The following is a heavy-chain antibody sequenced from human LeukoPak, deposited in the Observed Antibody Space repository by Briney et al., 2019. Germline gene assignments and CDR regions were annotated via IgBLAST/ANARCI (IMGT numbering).Heavy chain of an antibody. D-gene: IGHD5-12*01. CDR2: LIPIFGST. V-gene: IGHV1-69*05. J-gene: IGHJ5*02. Sequence: SVKVSCKASGGTFNNYAISWVRQAPGQGLEWMGVLIPIFGSTNYAQRFQGRLTIITDESMSTAYMELSSLRSEDTAVYYCARSGHASISTWSDPWGQGTLVTVSS. CDR1: GGTFNNYA. CDR3: ARSGHASISTWSDP.